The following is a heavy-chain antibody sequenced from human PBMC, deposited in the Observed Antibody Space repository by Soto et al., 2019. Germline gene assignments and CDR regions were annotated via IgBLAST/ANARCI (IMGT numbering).Heavy chain of an antibody. CDR1: GFTFSSYG. J-gene: IGHJ6*02. CDR3: ARGPNSSPPYYYYYGMDV. D-gene: IGHD1-7*01. CDR2: IWYDGSNK. Sequence: GGSLRLSCAASGFTFSSYGMHWVRQAPGKGLEWVAVIWYDGSNKYYADSVKGRFTISRDNSKNTLYMQMNSLRAEDTAVYYCARGPNSSPPYYYYYGMDVWGQGTTVTVSS. V-gene: IGHV3-33*01.